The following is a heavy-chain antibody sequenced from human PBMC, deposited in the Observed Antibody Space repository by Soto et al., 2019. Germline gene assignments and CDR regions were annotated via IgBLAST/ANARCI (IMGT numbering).Heavy chain of an antibody. CDR2: IIPLYGTV. CDR1: GGTFNSYG. CDR3: ARVRVIRGVITSHLGL. J-gene: IGHJ4*02. Sequence: QAHLAQSGAEVKKPGSSVTVSCKASGGTFNSYGISWVRQAPGQGLDWMGVIIPLYGTVNYAQKFQGRVSITADKSTSTAYMDLNSLRSDDTAVYYCARVRVIRGVITSHLGLWGQGTLVTVSS. V-gene: IGHV1-69*06. D-gene: IGHD3-10*01.